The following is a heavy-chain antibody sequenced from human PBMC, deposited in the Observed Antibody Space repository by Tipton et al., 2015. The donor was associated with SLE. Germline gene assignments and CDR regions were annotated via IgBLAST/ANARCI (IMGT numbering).Heavy chain of an antibody. D-gene: IGHD3-3*01. CDR1: GGSFSGYY. V-gene: IGHV4-34*01. J-gene: IGHJ3*02. Sequence: LRLSCAVYGGSFSGYYWSWIRQPPGKGLEWIGEINHSGSTNYNPSLKSRVTISVDTSKNQFSLKLSSVTAADTAVYYCARHMRLEGITIFGVVIDAFDIWGQGTMVTVSS. CDR3: ARHMRLEGITIFGVVIDAFDI. CDR2: INHSGST.